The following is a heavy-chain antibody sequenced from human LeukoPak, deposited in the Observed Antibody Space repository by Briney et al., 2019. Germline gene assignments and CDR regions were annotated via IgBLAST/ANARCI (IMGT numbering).Heavy chain of an antibody. CDR2: INSSGGST. J-gene: IGHJ4*02. CDR1: GYTFTSYY. D-gene: IGHD3-10*01. CDR3: ARGRASMVRGVNFDY. Sequence: ASVKVSCKASGYTFTSYYMQWVRQAPGQGLEWMGIINSSGGSTSYAQKFQGRVTMTRDTSTSTVYMELSSLRSEDTAVYYCARGRASMVRGVNFDYWGQGTLVTVSS. V-gene: IGHV1-46*01.